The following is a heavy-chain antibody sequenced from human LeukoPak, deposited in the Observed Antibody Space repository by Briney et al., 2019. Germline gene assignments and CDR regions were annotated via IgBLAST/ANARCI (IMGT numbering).Heavy chain of an antibody. D-gene: IGHD3-10*01. Sequence: SETLSLTCAVYGGSFSGYYWTWIRQVPGKGLEWIGEINHSGSTNYNPSLKSRVTISVDTSKNQFSLKLSPVTAADTAVYYCARLVRGGSGSYYRSYYYYYYMDVWGKGTTVTISS. CDR3: ARLVRGGSGSYYRSYYYYYYMDV. CDR1: GGSFSGYY. CDR2: INHSGST. V-gene: IGHV4-34*01. J-gene: IGHJ6*03.